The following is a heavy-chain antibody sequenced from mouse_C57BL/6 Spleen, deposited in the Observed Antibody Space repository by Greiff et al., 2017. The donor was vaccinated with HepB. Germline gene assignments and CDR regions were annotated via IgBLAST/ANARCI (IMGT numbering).Heavy chain of an antibody. CDR2: IDPNSGGT. CDR1: GYTFTSYW. D-gene: IGHD1-1*01. CDR3: ARGGTTVVATRNFDY. V-gene: IGHV1-72*01. Sequence: VQLQQPGAELVKPGASAKLSCKASGYTFTSYWMHWVKQRPGRGLEWIGRIDPNSGGTKYNEKFKSKATLTVDKPSSTAYMQLSSLTSEDSAVYYCARGGTTVVATRNFDYWGQGTTLTVSS. J-gene: IGHJ2*01.